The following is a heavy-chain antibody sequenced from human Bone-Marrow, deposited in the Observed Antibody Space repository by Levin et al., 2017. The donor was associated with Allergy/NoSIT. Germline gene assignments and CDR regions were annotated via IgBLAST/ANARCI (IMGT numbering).Heavy chain of an antibody. J-gene: IGHJ6*02. CDR1: RFTFNTYA. Sequence: GGSLRLSCAASRFTFNTYAMHWVRQAPGKGLEWVAVISYDGSNKYYADSVKGRFTISRDNSKNTLYLQMNSLRLEDTAVYYCAREGLGPYYGMDVWGQGTTVTVSS. V-gene: IGHV3-30-3*01. CDR3: AREGLGPYYGMDV. D-gene: IGHD3-16*01. CDR2: ISYDGSNK.